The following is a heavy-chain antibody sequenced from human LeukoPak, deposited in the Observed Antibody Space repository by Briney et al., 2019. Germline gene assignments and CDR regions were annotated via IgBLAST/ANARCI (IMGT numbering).Heavy chain of an antibody. V-gene: IGHV4-4*07. CDR2: IFTSGIT. J-gene: IGHJ6*03. CDR3: AREISGTNYNPLRYMDV. Sequence: PSETLSLTCTVSGGSISLYYWNWIRQPAGRGLEWIGRIFTSGITNYNPSHKSRVTMSVEKSKSQFSLALSSVTAADTAVYYCAREISGTNYNPLRYMDVWGKGTAVTVSS. CDR1: GGSISLYY. D-gene: IGHD3-10*01.